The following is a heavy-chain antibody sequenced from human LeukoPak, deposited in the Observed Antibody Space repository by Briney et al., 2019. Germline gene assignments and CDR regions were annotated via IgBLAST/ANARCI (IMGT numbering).Heavy chain of an antibody. D-gene: IGHD4-23*01. CDR2: ITATGGST. Sequence: PGGSLRLSCVGSGFTFSNNAMNWVRQAPGKGLEWVSVITATGGSTSYADSAEGRFTISRDNSKNMVYLEMNSLRAEDTAVYYCATAGRWVTEGFDYWGQGTLVTVSS. CDR1: GFTFSNNA. V-gene: IGHV3-23*01. CDR3: ATAGRWVTEGFDY. J-gene: IGHJ4*02.